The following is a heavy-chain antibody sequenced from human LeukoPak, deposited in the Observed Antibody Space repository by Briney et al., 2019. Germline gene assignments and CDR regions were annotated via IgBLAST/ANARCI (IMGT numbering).Heavy chain of an antibody. Sequence: GGSLRLSCAASGFTFSSYGMNWVRQAPGKGLEWVSGISGSGDSTYYADSVKGRFTISRDNSKNTLYLQMSSLRAEDRAVYYCAKDGQLRGQGTLVTVSS. V-gene: IGHV3-23*01. CDR1: GFTFSSYG. D-gene: IGHD5-24*01. CDR3: AKDGQL. J-gene: IGHJ4*02. CDR2: ISGSGDST.